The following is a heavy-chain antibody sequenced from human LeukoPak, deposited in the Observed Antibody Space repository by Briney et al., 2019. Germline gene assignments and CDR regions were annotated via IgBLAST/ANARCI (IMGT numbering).Heavy chain of an antibody. CDR2: ISPDGRRT. J-gene: IGHJ4*02. CDR3: AKEGGIVVAGDH. V-gene: IGHV3-23*01. CDR1: GFTFGTYA. Sequence: PGGSLRLSCAASGFTFGTYAMYWVRQSSRKGLEWVSAISPDGRRTYYADSVKGRFTISRDNSKNTLYLQLNNLRTEDTAIYYCAKEGGIVVAGDHWGQGTLVTVSS. D-gene: IGHD1-26*01.